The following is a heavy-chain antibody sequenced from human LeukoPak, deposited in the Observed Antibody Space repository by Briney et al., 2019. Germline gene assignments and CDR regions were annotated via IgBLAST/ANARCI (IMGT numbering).Heavy chain of an antibody. CDR1: GFTFSGYA. D-gene: IGHD1-7*01. CDR2: ISGGGGST. Sequence: GGSLRLSCEASGFTFSGYAMSWVRQAPGKGLEWLSSISGGGGSTFYTDWVKGRFTISRDNSKNTLYLQMNSLRAEDTAVYYCAKGRNWYFAFDIWGQGTMVTVSS. J-gene: IGHJ3*02. V-gene: IGHV3-23*01. CDR3: AKGRNWYFAFDI.